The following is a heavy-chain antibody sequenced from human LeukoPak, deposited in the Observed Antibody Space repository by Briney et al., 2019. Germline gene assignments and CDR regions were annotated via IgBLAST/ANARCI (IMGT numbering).Heavy chain of an antibody. CDR2: ISSSGSTI. J-gene: IGHJ6*02. V-gene: IGHV3-11*04. CDR1: GFTFSDYY. D-gene: IGHD3-10*01. Sequence: GGSLRLSCAASGFTFSDYYMSWIRQAPGKGLEWVSYISSSGSTIYYADSVKGRFTISRDNAKNSLYLQMNSLRAEDTAIYYCARDRGVVNYYYYGMDVWGQGTTVTVSS. CDR3: ARDRGVVNYYYYGMDV.